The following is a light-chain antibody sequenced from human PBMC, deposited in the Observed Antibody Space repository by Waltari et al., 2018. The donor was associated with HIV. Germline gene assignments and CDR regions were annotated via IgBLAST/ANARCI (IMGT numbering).Light chain of an antibody. CDR3: QQYHSYPLT. CDR2: AAS. V-gene: IGKV1-16*01. CDR1: QGINNY. Sequence: DIQMTQSPSSLPASVGDRVTITCRASQGINNYLAWFQQKPGTAPKSLIYAASSLQSGIPSRFSGSGSETDFTLTIDSLQPEDFATYYCQQYHSYPLTFGQGTRLEIK. J-gene: IGKJ5*01.